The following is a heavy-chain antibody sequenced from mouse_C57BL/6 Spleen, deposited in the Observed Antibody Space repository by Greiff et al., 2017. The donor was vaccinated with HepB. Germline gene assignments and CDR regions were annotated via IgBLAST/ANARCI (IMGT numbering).Heavy chain of an antibody. J-gene: IGHJ4*01. CDR2: INPSNGGT. Sequence: QVQLQQSGTELVKPGASVKLSCKASGYTFTSYWMHWVKQRPGQGLEWIGNINPSNGGTNYNEKFKSKATLTVDKSSSTAYMQLSSLTSEDSAVYYCARWVYYGSSPHYYAMDYWGQGTSVTVSS. V-gene: IGHV1-53*01. CDR3: ARWVYYGSSPHYYAMDY. CDR1: GYTFTSYW. D-gene: IGHD1-1*01.